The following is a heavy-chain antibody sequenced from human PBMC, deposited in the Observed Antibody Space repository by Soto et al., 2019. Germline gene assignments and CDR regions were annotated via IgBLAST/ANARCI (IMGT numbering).Heavy chain of an antibody. V-gene: IGHV1-69*02. CDR1: GGTFNTYT. D-gene: IGHD2-21*01. CDR2: FIPILDMA. J-gene: IGHJ4*02. Sequence: QVQVVQSGAEVQKPESSVKVSCKPSGGTFNTYTVNWVRLAPGHGLEWMGRFIPILDMANYAQKFQDTVTITADRSTFSAYMELNSLTSDDTAVYYCAITYCRDNSCPRDFDFWGPGTRVTVSS. CDR3: AITYCRDNSCPRDFDF.